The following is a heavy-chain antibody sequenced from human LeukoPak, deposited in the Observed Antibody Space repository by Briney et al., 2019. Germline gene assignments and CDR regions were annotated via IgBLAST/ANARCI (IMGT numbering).Heavy chain of an antibody. Sequence: ASVTVSCKASGGTLSSYAISWVRQAPGQGLEWMGGIIPIFGTANYAQKFQGRVTITADESTSTAYMELSSLRSEDTAVYYCARVHFGVVIIRSGPGTFSPLDIWGQGTMVTVSS. D-gene: IGHD3-3*01. CDR1: GGTLSSYA. J-gene: IGHJ3*02. CDR2: IIPIFGTA. CDR3: ARVHFGVVIIRSGPGTFSPLDI. V-gene: IGHV1-69*13.